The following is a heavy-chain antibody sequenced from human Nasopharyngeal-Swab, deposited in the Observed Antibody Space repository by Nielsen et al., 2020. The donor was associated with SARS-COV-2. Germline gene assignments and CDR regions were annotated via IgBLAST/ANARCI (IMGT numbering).Heavy chain of an antibody. Sequence: ASVKVSCKASGYTFTGYYMHWVQQAPGQGLEWMGRINPNSGGTNYAQKFQGRVTMTRDKSISTAYLQWSSLKASDTAMYYCARQSSGWYPDDYWGQGTLVTVSS. CDR2: INPNSGGT. CDR3: ARQSSGWYPDDY. D-gene: IGHD6-19*01. V-gene: IGHV1-2*06. CDR1: GYTFTGYY. J-gene: IGHJ4*02.